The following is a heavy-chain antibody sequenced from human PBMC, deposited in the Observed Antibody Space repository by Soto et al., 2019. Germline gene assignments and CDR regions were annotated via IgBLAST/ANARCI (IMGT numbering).Heavy chain of an antibody. Sequence: PSQPLSFTCRVSGGSISSYYWSWIRQPPGKGLEWNGHVHDSWGSHYNPSLTRPVAIPIDTSMSQFSLKQTSVTATDQAVYSCERKVFGALHGLVDVWRQGTTVTVSS. J-gene: IGHJ6*02. V-gene: IGHV4-4*08. CDR1: GGSISSYY. CDR3: ERKVFGALHGLVDV. CDR2: VHDSWGS. D-gene: IGHD3-10*02.